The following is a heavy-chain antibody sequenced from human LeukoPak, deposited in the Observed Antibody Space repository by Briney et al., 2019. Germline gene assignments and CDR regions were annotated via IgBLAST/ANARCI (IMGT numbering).Heavy chain of an antibody. CDR3: ARFRPELGPFDY. CDR2: VFYSGGT. CDR1: GGSINNSPFY. Sequence: SETLSLTCTVSGGSINNSPFYWGWIRLPPGKGLEWIGTVFYSGGTYYNPSLESRVTISVDTSKNQFSLRLTSVTAADTAVYYCARFRPELGPFDYWGQGTLVTVSS. V-gene: IGHV4-39*07. D-gene: IGHD7-27*01. J-gene: IGHJ4*02.